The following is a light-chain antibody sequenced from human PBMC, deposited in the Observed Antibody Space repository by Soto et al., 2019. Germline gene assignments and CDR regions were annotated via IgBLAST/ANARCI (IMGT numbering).Light chain of an antibody. CDR1: QSISSN. CDR3: QQSYSTPWT. J-gene: IGKJ1*01. CDR2: RTS. V-gene: IGKV3-15*01. Sequence: EIVMKQSPATLSVSPGERATLSCRASQSISSNLAWYQQKPGQAPRLLMFRTSSRATGFPARFSGSGSGTEFNLTISSLQSEDFATYYCQQSYSTPWTFGQGTKVDIK.